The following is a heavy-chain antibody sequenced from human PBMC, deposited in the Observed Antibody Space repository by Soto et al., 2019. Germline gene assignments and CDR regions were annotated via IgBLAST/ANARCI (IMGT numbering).Heavy chain of an antibody. V-gene: IGHV1-46*01. CDR1: GYTFTSYY. D-gene: IGHD6-19*01. J-gene: IGHJ4*02. Sequence: ASVKVSCKASGYTFTSYYMHWVRQAPGQGLEWMGIINPSGGSTSYAQKFQGRVTMTRDTSTSTVYMELSSLRSEDTAVYYCARESIAVAGTVALDYNDYWGQGTLVTVSS. CDR2: INPSGGST. CDR3: ARESIAVAGTVALDYNDY.